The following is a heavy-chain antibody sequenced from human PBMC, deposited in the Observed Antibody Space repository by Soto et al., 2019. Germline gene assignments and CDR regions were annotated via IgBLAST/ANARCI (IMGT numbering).Heavy chain of an antibody. CDR1: GGTFSSYS. Sequence: QVQLVQSGAEGKKPGSSVKVSCKASGGTFSSYSINWVRQAPGQGLEWMGEIIPIFGTANYAQKFQGRVTITADESTSTAYMELSRLRSEDTAVYYCARDGGRHSGGIDYWGQGTLVTVSS. CDR2: IIPIFGTA. CDR3: ARDGGRHSGGIDY. V-gene: IGHV1-69*01. D-gene: IGHD1-26*01. J-gene: IGHJ4*02.